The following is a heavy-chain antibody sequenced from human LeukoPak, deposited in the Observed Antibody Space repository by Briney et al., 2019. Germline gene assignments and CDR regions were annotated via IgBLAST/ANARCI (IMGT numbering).Heavy chain of an antibody. J-gene: IGHJ4*02. D-gene: IGHD3-9*01. CDR1: GFTFSSYA. Sequence: GGSLRLSCAASGFTFSSYAMHWVRQAPGKGLEWVAVISYDGSNKYYADSVKGRFTISRDNSKNTLYLQMNSLRAEDTAVYYCARALSPLRYFDWLLPGGALDYWGQGTLVTVSS. CDR2: ISYDGSNK. V-gene: IGHV3-30-3*01. CDR3: ARALSPLRYFDWLLPGGALDY.